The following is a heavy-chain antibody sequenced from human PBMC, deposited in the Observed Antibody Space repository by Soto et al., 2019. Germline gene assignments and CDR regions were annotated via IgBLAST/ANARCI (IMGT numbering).Heavy chain of an antibody. CDR1: GGSLSNFG. V-gene: IGHV1-69*12. Sequence: QVQLVQSGAEVKKPGSSVKVSCTASGGSLSNFGISWVRQAPGQGLEWMGAIIPVFGTPNYAQKFQDRVKINADESTTPVYMEVSSLTSEDTAVYYCARGDATKLVVTTYYAMDVWGQGTTVTVSS. CDR2: IIPVFGTP. CDR3: ARGDATKLVVTTYYAMDV. D-gene: IGHD4-17*01. J-gene: IGHJ6*02.